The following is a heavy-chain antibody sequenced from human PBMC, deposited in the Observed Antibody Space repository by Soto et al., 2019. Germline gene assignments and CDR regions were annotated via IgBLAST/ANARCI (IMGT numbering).Heavy chain of an antibody. CDR1: GGSISSYY. CDR3: ARVRAESYDILSAYYTYYCDS. Sequence: SETLSLTCTVSGGSISSYYWSWIRQPPGKGLEWIGYIYYSGSTNYNPSLKSRVTISVDTSKNQFSLKLSSVTAADTAMYYCARVRAESYDILSAYYTYYCDSWGQGTLVTVSS. CDR2: IYYSGST. J-gene: IGHJ4*02. V-gene: IGHV4-59*01. D-gene: IGHD3-9*01.